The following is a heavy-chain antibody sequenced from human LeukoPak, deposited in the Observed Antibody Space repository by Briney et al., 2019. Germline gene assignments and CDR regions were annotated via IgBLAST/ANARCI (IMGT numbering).Heavy chain of an antibody. CDR1: GYTFTGYY. CDR3: ARRSLYGDYEFYYYYMDV. CDR2: INPNSGGT. J-gene: IGHJ6*03. D-gene: IGHD4-17*01. Sequence: ASVKVSCKASGYTFTGYYMHWVRQAPGQGLEWMGWINPNSGGTNYAQKFQGRVTMTRNTSISTAHMELSSLRSEDTAVYYCARRSLYGDYEFYYYYMDVWGKGTTVTISS. V-gene: IGHV1-2*02.